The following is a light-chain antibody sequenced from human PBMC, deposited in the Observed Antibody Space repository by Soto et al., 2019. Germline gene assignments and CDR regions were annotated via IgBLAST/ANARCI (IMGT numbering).Light chain of an antibody. Sequence: VLTQSPGTLSVSPGERAPLSCRASQSVSSNLAWYQQKPGQAPRLLIYGASTRATGIPDRFSGSGSGTEFTLTISSLQSEDFAVYYCQQYNNWPITFAQRTRLE. CDR3: QQYNNWPIT. J-gene: IGKJ5*01. V-gene: IGKV3-15*01. CDR1: QSVSSN. CDR2: GAS.